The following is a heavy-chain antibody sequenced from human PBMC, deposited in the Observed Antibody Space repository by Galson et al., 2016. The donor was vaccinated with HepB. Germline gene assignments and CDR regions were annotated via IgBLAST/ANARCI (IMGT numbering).Heavy chain of an antibody. D-gene: IGHD3-10*01. V-gene: IGHV3-23*01. CDR1: GFTFTSFA. CDR3: AKVLGFHGSGSSYGNNQYALDV. Sequence: SLRLSCAASGFTFTSFAMNWVRQAPGKGLEWVSLISGSGDETYYADSVRGRFTISRDNSKSTLSLQMNSLRAEDTAVYYFAKVLGFHGSGSSYGNNQYALDVWGQGTTVTVSS. J-gene: IGHJ6*02. CDR2: ISGSGDET.